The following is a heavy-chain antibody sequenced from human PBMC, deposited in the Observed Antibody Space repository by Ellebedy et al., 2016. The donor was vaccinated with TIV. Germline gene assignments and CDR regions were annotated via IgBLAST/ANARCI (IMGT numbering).Heavy chain of an antibody. V-gene: IGHV1-46*01. Sequence: AASVKVSCKASGYTFTSHYMHWVRQAPGQGLEWMGVINPSGGSARYAQKFQGRVAMTSDTSTSTVYMELSSLRSEDTAMYYCARDDIADSLVPGNWIDPWGQGTLVTVSS. D-gene: IGHD2-2*01. CDR2: INPSGGSA. CDR1: GYTFTSHY. CDR3: ARDDIADSLVPGNWIDP. J-gene: IGHJ5*02.